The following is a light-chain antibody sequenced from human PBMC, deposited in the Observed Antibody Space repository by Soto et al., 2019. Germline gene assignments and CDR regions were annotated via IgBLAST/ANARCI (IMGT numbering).Light chain of an antibody. Sequence: QSVLTQPASVSGSPGQSITISCTGTDSDVGGYNYVSWYQQHPGEVPKLLIFNVSHRPSGVSDRFSGSRSGNTASLTISGLQAEDEADYYCSSYRSDSTVLFGTGTKVTVL. V-gene: IGLV2-14*03. CDR2: NVS. CDR3: SSYRSDSTVL. CDR1: DSDVGGYNY. J-gene: IGLJ1*01.